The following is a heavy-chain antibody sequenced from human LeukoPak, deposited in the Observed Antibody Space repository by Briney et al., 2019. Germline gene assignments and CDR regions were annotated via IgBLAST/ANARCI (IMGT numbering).Heavy chain of an antibody. V-gene: IGHV1-18*01. CDR2: ISAYNGNT. Sequence: EASVKVSCKASGYTFTSYGISWVRQAPGQGLEWMGWISAYNGNTNYAQKLQGRVTMTTDTSTSTAYMELRSLRSDDTAVYYCARGPYWDDFWSGLDYWGQGTLVTVSS. CDR1: GYTFTSYG. D-gene: IGHD3-3*01. J-gene: IGHJ4*02. CDR3: ARGPYWDDFWSGLDY.